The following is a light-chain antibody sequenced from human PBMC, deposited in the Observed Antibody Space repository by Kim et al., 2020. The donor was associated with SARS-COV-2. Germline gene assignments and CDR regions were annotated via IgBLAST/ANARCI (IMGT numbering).Light chain of an antibody. CDR2: FDG. CDR1: NIESKS. Sequence: SYELTQPPSVSVAPDETATITCGGTNIESKSVQWYQQSPGQAPLLVIYFDGNRPSGTPERFSGSNSRNTATLTITRVKAGDEADYYCQVWDPKSDHWVFGGGTRLTVL. V-gene: IGLV3-21*04. CDR3: QVWDPKSDHWV. J-gene: IGLJ3*02.